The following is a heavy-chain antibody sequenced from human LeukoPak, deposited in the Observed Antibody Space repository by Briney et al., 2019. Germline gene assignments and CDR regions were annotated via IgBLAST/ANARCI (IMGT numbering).Heavy chain of an antibody. CDR1: GYTFTSYD. Sequence: ASVKVSCKASGYTFTSYDINWVRQATGQGLEWMGWMNPNSGNTGYAQKFQGRVTMTRNTSISTAYMELSSLRSEDTAVYYCAMAWFGELLIFVGLDYWGQGTLVTVSS. J-gene: IGHJ4*02. CDR3: AMAWFGELLIFVGLDY. V-gene: IGHV1-8*01. CDR2: MNPNSGNT. D-gene: IGHD3-10*01.